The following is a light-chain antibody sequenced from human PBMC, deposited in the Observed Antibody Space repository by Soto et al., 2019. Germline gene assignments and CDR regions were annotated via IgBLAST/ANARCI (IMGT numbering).Light chain of an antibody. CDR1: QSLLYSSNNKNY. Sequence: DIVLTQSPDSLAVSLGERATMNCRSSQSLLYSSNNKNYLAWYQQKPGQPPKLLIYWASTRESGVPDRFSGSGSGTDLTLTISSLQTEDVAVYYCQQYYSTPRTFGQGTKVQIK. V-gene: IGKV4-1*01. J-gene: IGKJ1*01. CDR2: WAS. CDR3: QQYYSTPRT.